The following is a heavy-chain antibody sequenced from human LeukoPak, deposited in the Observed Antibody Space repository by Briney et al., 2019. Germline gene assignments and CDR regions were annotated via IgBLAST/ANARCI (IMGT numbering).Heavy chain of an antibody. D-gene: IGHD1-1*01. Sequence: GGSLRLSCAASGFTFSTFSMSWVRQAPGKGLEWVSYTSSTSSTIYYADSVKGRFTISRDNDKNSLYLQMNSLRDEDTAIYYCARSGNYDCWGQGTLVTVSS. J-gene: IGHJ4*02. CDR3: ARSGNYDC. V-gene: IGHV3-48*02. CDR1: GFTFSTFS. CDR2: TSSTSSTI.